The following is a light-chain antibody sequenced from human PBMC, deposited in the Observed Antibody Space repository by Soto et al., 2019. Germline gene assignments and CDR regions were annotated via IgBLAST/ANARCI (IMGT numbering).Light chain of an antibody. CDR3: LRHNDYPWT. J-gene: IGKJ1*01. CDR1: QAMANY. V-gene: IGKV1-17*03. CDR2: AAS. Sequence: DFQMTQSPSAMSASVGARATTTFRASQAMANYLAWFQQKPGKVPERLIFAASSLQSGVPSRFSGSKTGTEFTLTISSLQPEDSATYYCLRHNDYPWTFGQGTKVEIK.